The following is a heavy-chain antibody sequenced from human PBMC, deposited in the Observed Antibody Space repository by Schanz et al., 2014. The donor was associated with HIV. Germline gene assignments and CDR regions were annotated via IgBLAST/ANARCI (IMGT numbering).Heavy chain of an antibody. D-gene: IGHD3-9*01. J-gene: IGHJ4*02. Sequence: EVQLLESGGGFVQPGGSLRLSCAASGFAFNNYAMTWVRQAPGKGLEWVSSISESGGRPYYADSGNGRFTISRDNSKNTLYLQMNSLRVEDTAVYYCAKADEIRHFDWYHPPFDSWGQGTLVTVSS. CDR1: GFAFNNYA. CDR3: AKADEIRHFDWYHPPFDS. V-gene: IGHV3-23*01. CDR2: ISESGGRP.